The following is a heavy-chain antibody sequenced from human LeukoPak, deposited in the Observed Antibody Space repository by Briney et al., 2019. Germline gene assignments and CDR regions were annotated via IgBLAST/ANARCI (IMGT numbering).Heavy chain of an antibody. CDR3: ARRSYGSGSYSLDY. CDR2: INPNSGGT. D-gene: IGHD3-10*01. CDR1: GYTFTGYY. J-gene: IGHJ4*02. V-gene: IGHV1-2*02. Sequence: GASVKVSCKASGYTFTGYYMRWVRQAPGQGLEWMGWINPNSGGTNYAQKFQGRVTMTRDTSISTAYMELSRLRSDDTAVYYCARRSYGSGSYSLDYWGQGTLVTVSS.